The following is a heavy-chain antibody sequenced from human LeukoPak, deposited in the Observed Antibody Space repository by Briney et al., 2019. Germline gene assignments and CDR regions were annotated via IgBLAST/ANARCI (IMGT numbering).Heavy chain of an antibody. CDR3: ARQGSVTTDNWFDP. CDR1: GGSISSSSYY. CDR2: IYYSGST. V-gene: IGHV4-39*01. J-gene: IGHJ5*02. Sequence: SETLSLTCTVSGGSISSSSYYWGWIRQPPGKGLEWIGSIYYSGSTYYSPSLKSRVTISVDTSKNQFSLKLSSVTAADTAVYYCARQGSVTTDNWFDPWGQGTLVTVSS. D-gene: IGHD4-17*01.